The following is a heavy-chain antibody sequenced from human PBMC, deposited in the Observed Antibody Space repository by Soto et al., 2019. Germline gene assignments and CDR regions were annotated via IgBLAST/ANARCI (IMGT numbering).Heavy chain of an antibody. CDR1: GGTCSIYA. CDR2: IIPIFGTA. J-gene: IGHJ3*02. CDR3: ARAEGYSSSSIPLGAFDI. Sequence: SVKVSCKASGGTCSIYAISCVLQAPLQGLDWMGGIIPIFGTANYAQKFQGRVTITADESTSTAYMELSSLRSEDTAVYYCARAEGYSSSSIPLGAFDIWGQGTMVTVSS. V-gene: IGHV1-69*13. D-gene: IGHD6-6*01.